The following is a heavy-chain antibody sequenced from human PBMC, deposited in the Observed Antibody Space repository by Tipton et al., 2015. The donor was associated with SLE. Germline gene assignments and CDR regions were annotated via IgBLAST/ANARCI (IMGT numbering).Heavy chain of an antibody. CDR2: IYPGDSDT. J-gene: IGHJ5*02. V-gene: IGHV5-51*01. D-gene: IGHD5-18*01. CDR1: GYTFTSYW. CDR3: ARRGGYTYGTNWFDP. Sequence: VQLVQSGAEVKKPGESLKISCKASGYTFTSYWIGWVRQMPGKGLEWMGTIYPGDSDTRYSPSFQGQVTISADKSINTAYLQWSSLKASDTAMYYCARRGGYTYGTNWFDPWGQGTLVTVSS.